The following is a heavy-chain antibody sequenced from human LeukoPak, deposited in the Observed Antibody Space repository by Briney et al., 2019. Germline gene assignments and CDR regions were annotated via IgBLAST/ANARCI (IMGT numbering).Heavy chain of an antibody. V-gene: IGHV1-69*04. CDR3: ARDLYGGYYHSGNVHP. CDR1: GGTFSSYA. Sequence: GASVKVSCKASGGTFSSYAISWVRQAPGQGLEWMGRIIPILGIANYAQKFQGRVTITADKSTSTAYMELSSLRSEDTAVYYCARDLYGGYYHSGNVHPWGQGTLVTVSS. CDR2: IIPILGIA. J-gene: IGHJ5*02. D-gene: IGHD3-22*01.